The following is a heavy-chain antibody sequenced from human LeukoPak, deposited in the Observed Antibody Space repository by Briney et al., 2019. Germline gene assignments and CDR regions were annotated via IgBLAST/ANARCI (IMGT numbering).Heavy chain of an antibody. J-gene: IGHJ5*02. CDR1: GYTFTSYD. CDR3: ARGIAAAGTSDP. Sequence: ASVKVSCKASGYTFTSYDINWVRQATGQGLEWMGWMNPNSGNTGYAQKFQGRVTMTRNTSISTAYMELSSLRSEDTAVYYCARGIAAAGTSDPWGQGNLVTVSS. CDR2: MNPNSGNT. V-gene: IGHV1-8*01. D-gene: IGHD6-13*01.